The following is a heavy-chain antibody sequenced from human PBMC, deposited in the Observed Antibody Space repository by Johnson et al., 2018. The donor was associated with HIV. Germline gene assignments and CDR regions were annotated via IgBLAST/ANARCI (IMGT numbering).Heavy chain of an antibody. Sequence: VQLVESGGGLVQPGGSLRLSSAASGFTFSSYWMSWVRQAPGKGLEWVANIKQDGSEKYYVDSVKGRFTISRDNAKNSLYLQMNSLRAEDTAVYYCARGGYCGGDCYDGVAFDIWGQGTMVTVSS. CDR2: IKQDGSEK. J-gene: IGHJ3*02. CDR1: GFTFSSYW. CDR3: ARGGYCGGDCYDGVAFDI. V-gene: IGHV3-7*05. D-gene: IGHD2-21*02.